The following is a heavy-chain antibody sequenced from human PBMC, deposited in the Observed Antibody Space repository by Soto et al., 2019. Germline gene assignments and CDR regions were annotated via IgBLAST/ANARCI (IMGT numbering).Heavy chain of an antibody. CDR3: ARPSPRYCSGGSCLEFPDAFDI. V-gene: IGHV4-39*01. Sequence: SETLSLTCTVSGGCITSSSYYWGWLRQPPGKGLEWIGSIYYSGSTYYNPSLKSRVTISVDTSKNQFSLKLSSVTAADTAVYYCARPSPRYCSGGSCLEFPDAFDIWGQGTMVT. CDR1: GGCITSSSYY. D-gene: IGHD2-15*01. J-gene: IGHJ3*02. CDR2: IYYSGST.